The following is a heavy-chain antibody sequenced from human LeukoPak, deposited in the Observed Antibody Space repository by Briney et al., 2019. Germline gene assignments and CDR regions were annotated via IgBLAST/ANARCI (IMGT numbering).Heavy chain of an antibody. D-gene: IGHD3-10*01. V-gene: IGHV1-2*02. CDR2: INPNSGGT. CDR3: AKDAWIWFGELLYTGYYFDY. CDR1: GYTFTGYY. J-gene: IGHJ4*02. Sequence: GASVKVSCKASGYTFTGYYMHWVRQAPGQGLEWMGWINPNSGGTNYAQKFQGRVTMTRDTSISTAYMELSRLRSDDTAVYYCAKDAWIWFGELLYTGYYFDYWGQGTLVTVSS.